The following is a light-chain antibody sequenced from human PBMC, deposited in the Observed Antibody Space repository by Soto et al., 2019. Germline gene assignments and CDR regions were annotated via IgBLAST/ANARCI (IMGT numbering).Light chain of an antibody. Sequence: EIVLTQSPGTLSLSPGERATLSCRASQSVSSNYLAWYQQKPGQAPRFLIYGASSRASGIPDRFSGSGSGTDFTLTISGLEPEDFAVYYGHQDCSLPPGTFGQGTKVEIK. V-gene: IGKV3-20*01. CDR1: QSVSSNY. CDR3: HQDCSLPPGT. J-gene: IGKJ1*01. CDR2: GAS.